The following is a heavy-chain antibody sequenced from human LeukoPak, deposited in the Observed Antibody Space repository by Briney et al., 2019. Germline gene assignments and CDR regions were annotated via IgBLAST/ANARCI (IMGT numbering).Heavy chain of an antibody. CDR3: ARDGWLRLGDDAFDI. J-gene: IGHJ3*02. D-gene: IGHD5-12*01. Sequence: GASVKVSCTASGYTFTSYGISWVRQAPGQGLEWMGWISAYNGNTNYAQKLQGRVTMTTDTSTSTAYMELRSLRSDDTAVYYCARDGWLRLGDDAFDIWGQGTMVTVSS. CDR2: ISAYNGNT. V-gene: IGHV1-18*01. CDR1: GYTFTSYG.